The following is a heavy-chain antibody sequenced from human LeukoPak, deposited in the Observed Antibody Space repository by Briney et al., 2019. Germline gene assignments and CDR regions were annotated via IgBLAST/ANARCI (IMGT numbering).Heavy chain of an antibody. CDR3: ARDGAFRIYDY. J-gene: IGHJ4*02. Sequence: GGPLRFSCEASGFTFRSYWMTGVRQAPGKGLEWVASIKQDGNEKYYVDSVKGRFTISRDNARNSLYLQMSSLRADDTAVYYCARDGAFRIYDYWGQGTLVTVSS. CDR2: IKQDGNEK. V-gene: IGHV3-7*01. CDR1: GFTFRSYW. D-gene: IGHD3-3*02.